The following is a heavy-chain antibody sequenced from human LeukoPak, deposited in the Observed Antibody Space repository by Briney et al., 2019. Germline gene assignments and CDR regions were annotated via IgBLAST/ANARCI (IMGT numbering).Heavy chain of an antibody. CDR2: IYSSGST. V-gene: IGHV4-59*01. CDR3: AKTYYSSSGSWD. D-gene: IGHD3-10*01. CDR1: GGSIRGYY. Sequence: SENLSLTCTVSGGSIRGYYCKWLRQPPGEGLEWIGFIYSSGSTAYNPSLKSRVTISLDTSKNQFSLRLNSVTAADTAVYYCAKTYYSSSGSWDWGQGTLVTVSS. J-gene: IGHJ1*01.